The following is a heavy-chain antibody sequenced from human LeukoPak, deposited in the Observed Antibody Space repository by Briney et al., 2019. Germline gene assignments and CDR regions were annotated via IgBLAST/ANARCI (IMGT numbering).Heavy chain of an antibody. V-gene: IGHV4-4*02. D-gene: IGHD6-19*01. CDR3: ALIPRGIAVPGTDL. CDR1: GASISSSNW. Sequence: SETLSLTCAVSGASISSSNWWSWVRQPPGRGLEWIGEIYHSGGTNYTPSLKSRVTASIDRSKNQFSLKLSSVTAADTAVYYCALIPRGIAVPGTDLWGQGTLVTVSS. J-gene: IGHJ5*02. CDR2: IYHSGGT.